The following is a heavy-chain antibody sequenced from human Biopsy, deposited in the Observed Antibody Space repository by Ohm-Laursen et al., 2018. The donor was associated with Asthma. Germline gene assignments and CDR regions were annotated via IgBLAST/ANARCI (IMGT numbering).Heavy chain of an antibody. V-gene: IGHV1-69*04. J-gene: IGHJ4*02. CDR3: ARSYDTDSYPVLVLDY. D-gene: IGHD3-22*01. CDR2: ILTKFDIT. CDR1: GGSFSNFA. Sequence: SVKVSCKASGGSFSNFAFSWVRQAPGHGLEWMGTILTKFDITSYAEKFQGRVTITADKSTSTTYMELSRLRSEDTAVYYCARSYDTDSYPVLVLDYWGQGSLVTVSS.